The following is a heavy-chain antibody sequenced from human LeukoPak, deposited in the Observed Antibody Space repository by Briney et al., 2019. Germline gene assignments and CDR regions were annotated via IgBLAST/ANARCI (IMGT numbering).Heavy chain of an antibody. D-gene: IGHD6-19*01. V-gene: IGHV1-2*02. J-gene: IGHJ5*02. CDR3: ARDKAPSGWHKRWWFDP. CDR1: GYTFTGYY. Sequence: ASVQVSCMASGYTFTGYYMHWVRQAPGQGLEWMGWINPNSGGTNYAQKFQRKVIMTRDTSISTAYMELSRLRSDDTAVYYCARDKAPSGWHKRWWFDPWGQGTLVTVSS. CDR2: INPNSGGT.